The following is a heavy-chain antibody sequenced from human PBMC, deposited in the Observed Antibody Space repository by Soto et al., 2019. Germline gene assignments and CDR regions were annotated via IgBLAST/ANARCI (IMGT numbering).Heavy chain of an antibody. J-gene: IGHJ4*02. Sequence: EVQLVESGGGLVQPGGSLRLSCAASGFTFSSYWMHWVRQAPGKGLVWVSRINSDGSSISYADSVKGRFTISRDNAKNTLYLQMSSLRAEDTAVYYCEKRTSMSGNYYFDYWGQGTLVTVSS. CDR1: GFTFSSYW. CDR3: EKRTSMSGNYYFDY. CDR2: INSDGSSI. V-gene: IGHV3-74*01. D-gene: IGHD3-10*01.